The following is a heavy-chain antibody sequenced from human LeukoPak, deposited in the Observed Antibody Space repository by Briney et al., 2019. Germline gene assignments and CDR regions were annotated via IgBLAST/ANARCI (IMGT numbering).Heavy chain of an antibody. D-gene: IGHD3-16*01. J-gene: IGHJ4*02. CDR2: INPNSGGT. CDR3: AKGLMGDSVYFNH. Sequence: ASVKVSCKASGYTFTDYSMHWVRQAPGQGLEWMGWINPNSGGTNYTQKFQGRVTMTRDTSVSTAYMELISLRSDDTAVYYCAKGLMGDSVYFNHWGQGTLVTVSS. CDR1: GYTFTDYS. V-gene: IGHV1-2*02.